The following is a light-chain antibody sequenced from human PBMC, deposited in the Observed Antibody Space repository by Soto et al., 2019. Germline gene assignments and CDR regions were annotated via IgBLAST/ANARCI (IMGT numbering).Light chain of an antibody. CDR3: QQYNTWPRT. CDR2: GAS. CDR1: QSVSSN. J-gene: IGKJ1*01. V-gene: IGKV3-15*01. Sequence: EIVMTQSPATLSVSPGERATLSCRASQSVSSNLAWYQQKPGQAPRLLIYGASTRPTGIPARFSGSGSGTEFTLTISSLQSEDFAVYYCQQYNTWPRTFGQGTKVDIK.